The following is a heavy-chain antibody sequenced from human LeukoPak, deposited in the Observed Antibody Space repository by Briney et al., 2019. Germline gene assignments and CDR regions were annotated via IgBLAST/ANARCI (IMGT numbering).Heavy chain of an antibody. J-gene: IGHJ3*02. CDR3: ARGASWSAFDI. V-gene: IGHV1-18*01. CDR2: ISAYNGDT. CDR1: GYTFITYD. Sequence: ASVNVSCKASGYTFITYDINWVRQAPGQGLEWMVWISAYNGDTNYAQKLQGRVTMTTDTSTNTAYMELRSLRSDDTAVYYCARGASWSAFDIWGQGTMVTVSS.